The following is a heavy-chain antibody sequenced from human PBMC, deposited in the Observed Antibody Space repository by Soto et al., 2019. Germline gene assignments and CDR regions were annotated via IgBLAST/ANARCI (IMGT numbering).Heavy chain of an antibody. CDR1: EFVVSVNY. D-gene: IGHD2-2*01. Sequence: EVQLVESGGGLIQPGGSLRLSCAASEFVVSVNYMTWVRQAPGKGLEWVSLVYSGGSTHYADAMRGRFTISRDSSKNTLYLQMNSLTVDDTAAYYCTTSPSVGVWGQGTTVTVSS. CDR3: TTSPSVGV. V-gene: IGHV3-53*01. CDR2: VYSGGST. J-gene: IGHJ6*02.